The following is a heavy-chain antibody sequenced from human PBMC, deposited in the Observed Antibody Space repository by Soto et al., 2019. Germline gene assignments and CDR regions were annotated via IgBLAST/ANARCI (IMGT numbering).Heavy chain of an antibody. CDR3: AKDFYYDTSGYYNGPIDN. CDR2: ISYDGANY. CDR1: GFTFSTYA. Sequence: GGSLRLSCAASGFTFSTYAMHWVRQAPGMGLEWVATISYDGANYYYADSVEGRFTISRDNSKNTLYLQMNSLRAEDTAVYYCAKDFYYDTSGYYNGPIDNWGQGTQVTVSS. J-gene: IGHJ4*02. V-gene: IGHV3-30*18. D-gene: IGHD3-22*01.